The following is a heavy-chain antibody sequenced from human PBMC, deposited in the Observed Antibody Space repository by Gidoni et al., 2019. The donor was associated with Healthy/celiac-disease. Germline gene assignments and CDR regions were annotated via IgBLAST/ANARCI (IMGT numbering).Heavy chain of an antibody. D-gene: IGHD1-26*01. Sequence: QITLKESGPTLVKPTQTLTLTCTFSGFSLSTSGVGVGWIRQPPGKALEWLALIYWNDDKRYSPSLKRRLTITKDTSKNQVVLTMTNMDPVDTATYYCAHRWGGNSGSYYDYYYGMDVWGQGTTVTVSS. CDR1: GFSLSTSGVG. V-gene: IGHV2-5*01. J-gene: IGHJ6*02. CDR3: AHRWGGNSGSYYDYYYGMDV. CDR2: IYWNDDK.